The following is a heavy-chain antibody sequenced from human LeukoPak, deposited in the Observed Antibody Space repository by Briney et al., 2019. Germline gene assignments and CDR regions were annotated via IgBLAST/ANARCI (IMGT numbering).Heavy chain of an antibody. CDR3: AKAPIQYSSLAFFDY. Sequence: GGSLRLSCAASGFTFSSYGMHWVRQALGEGLQWVAFIRYDGNNQYYADSVKGRFTISRDNSKNTLYLQMNSLRAEDTAVYYCAKAPIQYSSLAFFDYWGQGTLVTVSS. J-gene: IGHJ4*02. V-gene: IGHV3-30*02. CDR1: GFTFSSYG. D-gene: IGHD6-6*01. CDR2: IRYDGNNQ.